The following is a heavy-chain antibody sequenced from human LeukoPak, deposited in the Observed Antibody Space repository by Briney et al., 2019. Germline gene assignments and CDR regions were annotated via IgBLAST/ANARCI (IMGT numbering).Heavy chain of an antibody. V-gene: IGHV3-23*01. Sequence: GGSLRLSCAASGFTFSNYAVNWIRQAPGKGLKWVSVISGSGSSIYYTDSVKGRFTISRDNSKNTLYLQMNSLRAEDTAVYYCAMGATSWSGYSFPKIFQHWGRGTLVTVSS. CDR3: AMGATSWSGYSFPKIFQH. CDR2: ISGSGSSI. J-gene: IGHJ1*01. CDR1: GFTFSNYA. D-gene: IGHD3-3*01.